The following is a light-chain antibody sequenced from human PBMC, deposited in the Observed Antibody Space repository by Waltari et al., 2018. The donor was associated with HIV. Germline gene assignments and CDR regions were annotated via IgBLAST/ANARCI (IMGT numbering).Light chain of an antibody. Sequence: DIQMTQSPPSMSAFVGDTVLITCRASQDISTSLAWYQFKAGKAPKLLIYEGYRLATGVPSRFAGSGSGTDFTLTITSLQPEDFVNYYCQHGKTFPHTFGGGTRVE. CDR3: QHGKTFPHT. J-gene: IGKJ4*01. CDR2: EGY. V-gene: IGKV1-12*01. CDR1: QDISTS.